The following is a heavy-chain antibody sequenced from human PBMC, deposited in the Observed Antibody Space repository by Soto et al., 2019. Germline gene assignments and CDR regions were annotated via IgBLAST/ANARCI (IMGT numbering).Heavy chain of an antibody. J-gene: IGHJ4*02. CDR1: GFTFSSYA. Sequence: EVQLLESGGGWVQPGGSLRLSCAASGFTFSSYALNWVRQAPGKGLEWVSGITTGDNTYDADSVKGRFTISRDNSKNTLYLQMNNLRAEDTAVYYYAKVKGGSGSSDYWGQGTLVTVSS. CDR2: ITTGDNT. CDR3: AKVKGGSGSSDY. V-gene: IGHV3-23*01. D-gene: IGHD3-10*01.